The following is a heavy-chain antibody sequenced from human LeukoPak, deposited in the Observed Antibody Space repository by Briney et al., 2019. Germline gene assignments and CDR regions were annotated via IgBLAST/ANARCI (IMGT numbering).Heavy chain of an antibody. CDR3: ARANGGRSVFDY. CDR2: VRPGDSDT. V-gene: IGHV5-51*01. J-gene: IGHJ4*02. CDR1: GYTFSSNW. D-gene: IGHD4-23*01. Sequence: GESLKISCKGSGYTFSSNWIGWVRQMPGKGLEWMGIVRPGDSDTRYSPSFQGQVTISVGKSISTAYLQWSSLKTSDTAMYFCARANGGRSVFDYWGQGTLVTVSS.